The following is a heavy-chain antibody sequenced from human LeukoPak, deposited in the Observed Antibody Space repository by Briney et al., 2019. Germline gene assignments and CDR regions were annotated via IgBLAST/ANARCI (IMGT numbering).Heavy chain of an antibody. Sequence: SETLSLTCTVSGGSISSYYWSSIRQPPGKGLEWIGHIYYSGSTNYNPSLKSRVTISVDTSKNQFSLKLSSVTAADTAVYYCAGQGDYYGYWGQGTLVTVSS. V-gene: IGHV4-59*01. J-gene: IGHJ4*02. CDR3: AGQGDYYGY. CDR1: GGSISSYY. CDR2: IYYSGST.